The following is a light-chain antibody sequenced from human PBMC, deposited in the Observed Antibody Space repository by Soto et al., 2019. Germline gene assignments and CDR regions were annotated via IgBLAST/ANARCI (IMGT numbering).Light chain of an antibody. Sequence: QAVLTQPASVSGSPGQSIAIACTGTSSDVVTYKYVSGYQQHPGKAPKLMIYEVSIRPSGVSDRFSGSKSGNTASLTISGLRPEDEAYYYCCSYAGSTTRVVFGGGTKLTVL. J-gene: IGLJ2*01. CDR3: CSYAGSTTRVV. V-gene: IGLV2-14*01. CDR1: SSDVVTYKY. CDR2: EVS.